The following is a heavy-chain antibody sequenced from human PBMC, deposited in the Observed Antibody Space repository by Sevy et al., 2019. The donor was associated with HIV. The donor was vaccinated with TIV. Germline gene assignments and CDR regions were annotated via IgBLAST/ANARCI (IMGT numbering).Heavy chain of an antibody. CDR1: GFTFSNFG. J-gene: IGHJ4*02. CDR2: IRYDGSDK. D-gene: IGHD6-13*01. V-gene: IGHV3-30*02. Sequence: GGSLRLSCTASGFTFSNFGMHWVRQVPGKGLEWVTFIRYDGSDKYYAASVKGRFTISRDDSKNMLYLQMDSLRVEDTAIYYCAKDLAGPGRRYFDYWGQGTLVTVSS. CDR3: AKDLAGPGRRYFDY.